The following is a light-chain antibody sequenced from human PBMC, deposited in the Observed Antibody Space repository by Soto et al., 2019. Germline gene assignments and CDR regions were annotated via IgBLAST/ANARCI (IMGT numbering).Light chain of an antibody. CDR3: QQRSNWPYLT. J-gene: IGKJ4*01. CDR1: QSVSSN. CDR2: GAS. Sequence: EIVMTQSPATLSVSPGERATLSCRASQSVSSNLAWYQQKPGQAPTLLIYGASARATGIPARFSGSGSGTEFTLTISSLQSEDFAVYYCQQRSNWPYLTFGGGTRV. V-gene: IGKV3-15*01.